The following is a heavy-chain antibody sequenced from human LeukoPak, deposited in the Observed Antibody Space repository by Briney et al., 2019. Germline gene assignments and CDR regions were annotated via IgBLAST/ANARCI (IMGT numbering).Heavy chain of an antibody. J-gene: IGHJ6*03. CDR3: ARVQGYYYYMDV. CDR2: ISSSRSYI. CDR1: GFTFSSYS. V-gene: IGHV3-21*01. Sequence: GGSLRLSCAASGFTFSSYSMNWVRQAPGKGLEWVSSISSSRSYIYYADSVKGRFTISRDNAKNSLYLQMNSLRAEDTAVYYCARVQGYYYYMDVWGKGTTVTVSS.